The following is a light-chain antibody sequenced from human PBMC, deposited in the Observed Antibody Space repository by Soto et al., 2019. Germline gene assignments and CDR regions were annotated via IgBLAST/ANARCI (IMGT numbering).Light chain of an antibody. V-gene: IGKV3-20*01. CDR1: QSVSSNY. CDR3: QQHGGSPSYT. CDR2: GAS. J-gene: IGKJ2*01. Sequence: EIVLTQSPGTLSLYPGERATLSCRASQSVSSNYLAWYQQKPGQAPRLLIYGASSRATGITDRFSGSGSGTDFTLTISRLEPEDFAVYYCQQHGGSPSYTFGQGTKLEIQ.